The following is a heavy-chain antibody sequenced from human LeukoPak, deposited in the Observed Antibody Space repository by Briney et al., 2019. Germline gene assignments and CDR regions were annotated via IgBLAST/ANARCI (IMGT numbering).Heavy chain of an antibody. D-gene: IGHD3-10*01. CDR1: GYTFTFYD. Sequence: GASVKVSCKASGYTFTFYDIQWVRQAPGQGLEWMGIINPSGGSTSYAQKFQGRVTMTRDTSSSTAYMELSRLRSDDTAVYYCARAGALLWFGELFHIDYWGQGTLVTVSS. J-gene: IGHJ4*02. V-gene: IGHV1-46*01. CDR3: ARAGALLWFGELFHIDY. CDR2: INPSGGST.